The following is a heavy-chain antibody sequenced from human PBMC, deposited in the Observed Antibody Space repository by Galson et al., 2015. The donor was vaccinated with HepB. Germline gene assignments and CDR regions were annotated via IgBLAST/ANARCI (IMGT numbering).Heavy chain of an antibody. CDR3: FLTTVGFDY. CDR1: GFTFSSYA. CDR2: ISYDGSNK. V-gene: IGHV3-30*04. Sequence: LRLSCAASGFTFSSYAMHWVRQAPGKGLEWVAVISYDGSNKYYADSVKGRFTISRDNSKNTLYLQMNSLRAEDTAVYYGFLTTVGFDYWGQGTLVTVSS. D-gene: IGHD4-11*01. J-gene: IGHJ4*02.